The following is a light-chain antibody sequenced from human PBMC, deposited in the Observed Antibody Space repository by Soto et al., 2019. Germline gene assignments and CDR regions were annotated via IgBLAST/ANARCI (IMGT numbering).Light chain of an antibody. CDR1: QSVSNN. CDR2: GAS. V-gene: IGKV3-15*01. CDR3: QQYNNWPPFP. J-gene: IGKJ4*01. Sequence: EIVMTQSPATLSVSPGESATLSCRASQSVSNNLAWYQQKPGQAPMLLIYGASTWATGIPARFSGSGSGTEFTLTISSLQSEDFAVYSCQQYNNWPPFPFGGGTKVEIK.